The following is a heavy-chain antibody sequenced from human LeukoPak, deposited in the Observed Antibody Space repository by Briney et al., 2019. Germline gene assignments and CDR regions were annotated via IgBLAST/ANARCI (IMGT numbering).Heavy chain of an antibody. V-gene: IGHV3-74*01. CDR2: INTDGSST. CDR1: GFTFSSYW. J-gene: IGHJ4*02. D-gene: IGHD2-2*01. CDR3: ARDVVGCSSTSCSPVHYFDY. Sequence: GGPLRLSCAASGFTFSSYWMHWVRQAPGKGLVWVSRINTDGSSTSYADSVKGRFTISRDNAKNTLYLQMNSLRAEDTAVYYCARDVVGCSSTSCSPVHYFDYWGQGTLVTVSS.